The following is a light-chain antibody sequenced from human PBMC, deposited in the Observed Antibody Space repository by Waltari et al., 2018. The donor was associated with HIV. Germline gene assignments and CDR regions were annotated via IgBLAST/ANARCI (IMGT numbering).Light chain of an antibody. J-gene: IGLJ2*01. CDR3: SSYAGNNILV. V-gene: IGLV2-8*01. Sequence: QSALTQPPSASGSPGQSVTISCTGTTSDVGGYNYFHCYQHHPGKAPKLMIYEVSKRPSGVPDRFSGSKSGNTASLTVSGLQADDEADYYCSSYAGNNILVFGGGTKLTVL. CDR2: EVS. CDR1: TSDVGGYNY.